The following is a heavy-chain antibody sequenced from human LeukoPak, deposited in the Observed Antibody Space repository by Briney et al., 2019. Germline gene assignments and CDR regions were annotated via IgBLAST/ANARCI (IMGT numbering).Heavy chain of an antibody. Sequence: ASVKVSCKASGYTFTSYGISWVRQAPGQGLEWMGWISAYNGNTNYAQKLQGRVTMTTDTSTSTAYMELRSLRSDDTAVYYCAKAALGVTNPGYGMDVWGQGTTVTVSS. J-gene: IGHJ6*02. CDR2: ISAYNGNT. D-gene: IGHD3-3*01. V-gene: IGHV1-18*01. CDR1: GYTFTSYG. CDR3: AKAALGVTNPGYGMDV.